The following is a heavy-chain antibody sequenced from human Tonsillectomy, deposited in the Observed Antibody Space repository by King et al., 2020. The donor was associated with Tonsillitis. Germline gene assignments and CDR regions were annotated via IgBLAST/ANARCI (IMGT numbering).Heavy chain of an antibody. CDR3: AILRYFDPLDY. CDR2: IAPRDSYT. V-gene: IGHV5-10-1*03. Sequence: VQLVESGAEVKKPGESLRISCRGSGYSFTNYWITWVRQMPGKGLEWMGRIAPRDSYTNYSPSFQGHVTIPSDKSISTAYLQWSSLKASDTAMYYCAILRYFDPLDYWGQGTLVTVSS. J-gene: IGHJ4*02. CDR1: GYSFTNYW. D-gene: IGHD3-9*01.